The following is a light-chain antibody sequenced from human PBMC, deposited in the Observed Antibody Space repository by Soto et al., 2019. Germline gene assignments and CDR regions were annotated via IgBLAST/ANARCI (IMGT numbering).Light chain of an antibody. V-gene: IGLV2-14*03. Sequence: QSVLTQPASVSGSPGQSITISCTGTSSDVGDYNYVSWYQQHPGKAPKLMIYDVSSRPSGVSNRFSGSKSGNTASLTISGLQAEDEADYYCSSDTSSSTLYVFGTGTRSPS. CDR2: DVS. J-gene: IGLJ1*01. CDR3: SSDTSSSTLYV. CDR1: SSDVGDYNY.